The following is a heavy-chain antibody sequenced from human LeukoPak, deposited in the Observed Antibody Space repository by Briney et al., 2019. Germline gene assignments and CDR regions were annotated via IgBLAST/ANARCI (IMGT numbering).Heavy chain of an antibody. CDR3: ARGVSCRGGTCLNFRHYYYGMDV. J-gene: IGHJ6*02. V-gene: IGHV3-7*01. D-gene: IGHD2-15*01. Sequence: PGGPLRLSCVASGFTSSDYWLSWVRQAPGKGLEWVANIKQDGTDKYYVDSVKGRFTISRDNAKNSLFLEMNSLRAEDTAIYYCARGVSCRGGTCLNFRHYYYGMDVWGQGTTVSVSS. CDR2: IKQDGTDK. CDR1: GFTSSDYW.